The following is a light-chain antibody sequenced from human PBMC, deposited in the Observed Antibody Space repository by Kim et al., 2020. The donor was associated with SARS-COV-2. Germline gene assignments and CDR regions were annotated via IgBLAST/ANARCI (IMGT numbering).Light chain of an antibody. CDR3: AAWDDSLMGV. Sequence: QSVLTQPPSASGTPGQRVTISCSGSSSNIGSNTVNWYQQLPGTAPKLLIYSNNQRPSGVPDRFSGSKSGTSASLAISVLQSEDEADYYCAAWDDSLMGVFGGGTQLTVL. J-gene: IGLJ3*02. CDR1: SSNIGSNT. CDR2: SNN. V-gene: IGLV1-44*01.